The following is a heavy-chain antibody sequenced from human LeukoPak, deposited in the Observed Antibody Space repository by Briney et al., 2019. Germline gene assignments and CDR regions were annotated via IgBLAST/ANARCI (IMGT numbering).Heavy chain of an antibody. CDR3: ARGGRGAFDI. Sequence: GGSLRLSCAASGFTFSSYSMNWVRQAPGKGLEWVSSINSSSNYIYYADSVKGRFTISRDNAKNSLYLRMNSLRAEDTAVYFCARGGRGAFDIWGQGTLVTVSS. V-gene: IGHV3-21*01. CDR1: GFTFSSYS. D-gene: IGHD3-10*01. J-gene: IGHJ3*02. CDR2: INSSSNYI.